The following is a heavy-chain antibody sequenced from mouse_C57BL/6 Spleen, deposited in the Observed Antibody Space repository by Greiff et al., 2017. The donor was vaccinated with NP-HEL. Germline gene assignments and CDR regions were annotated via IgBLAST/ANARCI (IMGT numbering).Heavy chain of an antibody. CDR3: ARSDYMGYCDV. CDR1: GYAFSSSW. D-gene: IGHD2-12*01. Sequence: QVQLQQSGPELVKPGSSVKISCKASGYAFSSSWMNWVKQRPGKGLEWIGRIYPGDGDTNYNGKFKGKATLTADKSSSTAYMQLSSLTSEDSAVYFCARSDYMGYCDVWGTGTTVTVSS. J-gene: IGHJ1*03. V-gene: IGHV1-82*01. CDR2: IYPGDGDT.